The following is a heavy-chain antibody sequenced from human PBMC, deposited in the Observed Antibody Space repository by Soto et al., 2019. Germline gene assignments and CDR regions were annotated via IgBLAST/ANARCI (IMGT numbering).Heavy chain of an antibody. J-gene: IGHJ4*02. CDR2: IWYDGSNK. Sequence: ESGGGVVQPGRSLRLSCAASGFTFSSYGMHWVRQAPGKGLEWVAVIWYDGSNKYYADSVKGRFTISRDNSKNTLYLQMNSLRAEDTAVYYCARDRSAKRWLQFLDYWGQGTLVTVSS. CDR3: ARDRSAKRWLQFLDY. D-gene: IGHD3-3*01. CDR1: GFTFSSYG. V-gene: IGHV3-33*01.